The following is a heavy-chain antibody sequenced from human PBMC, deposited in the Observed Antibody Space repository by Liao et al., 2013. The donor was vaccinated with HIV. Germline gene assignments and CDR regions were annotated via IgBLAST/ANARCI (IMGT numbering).Heavy chain of an antibody. J-gene: IGHJ4*02. V-gene: IGHV4-34*01. CDR2: INHSGST. Sequence: QVQLQQWGAGLLKPSETLSLTCAVYGGSFSGYYWSWIRQPPGKGLEWIGEINHSGSTNYNPSLKSRVTISVDTSKNQFSLKLSSVTAADTAVYYCARGPLDTAMVPFDYWGQGTLGHRLL. D-gene: IGHD5-18*01. CDR3: ARGPLDTAMVPFDY. CDR1: GGSFSGYY.